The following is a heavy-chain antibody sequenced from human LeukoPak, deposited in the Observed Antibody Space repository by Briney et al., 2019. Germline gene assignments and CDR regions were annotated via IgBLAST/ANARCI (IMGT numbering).Heavy chain of an antibody. J-gene: IGHJ4*02. CDR3: AKDEWELNYFDY. V-gene: IGHV3-30*02. Sequence: GGSLRLSCAASGFTFSSCGMHWVRQAPGKGLEWVAFIRYDGSNKYYADSVKGRFTISRDNSKNTLYLQMNSLRAEDTAVYYCAKDEWELNYFDYWGQGTLVTVSS. CDR1: GFTFSSCG. D-gene: IGHD1-26*01. CDR2: IRYDGSNK.